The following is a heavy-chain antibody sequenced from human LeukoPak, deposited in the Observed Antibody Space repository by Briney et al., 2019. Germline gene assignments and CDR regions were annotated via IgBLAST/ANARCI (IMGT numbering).Heavy chain of an antibody. V-gene: IGHV3-11*01. CDR1: GFTFSDYY. Sequence: GGSLRLSCAASGFTFSDYYMSWIRQAPGKGLEWVSYISSSGSTIYYADSVKGRFTISRDNAKNSLYLQMNSLRAEDTAVYYCARAWDTAMVNGDAFDIWGQGTMVTVSS. CDR2: ISSSGSTI. J-gene: IGHJ3*02. D-gene: IGHD5-18*01. CDR3: ARAWDTAMVNGDAFDI.